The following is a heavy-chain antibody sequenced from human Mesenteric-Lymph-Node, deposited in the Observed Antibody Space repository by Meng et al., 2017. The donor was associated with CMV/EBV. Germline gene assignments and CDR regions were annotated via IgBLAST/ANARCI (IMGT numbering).Heavy chain of an antibody. D-gene: IGHD3-3*01. CDR1: GFTFSNAW. CDR2: IKSKTHCGTT. J-gene: IGHJ4*02. CDR3: TTVSIRFLEWLSHLDY. V-gene: IGHV3-15*01. Sequence: GASLKISCAASGFTFSNAWLSWVRQAPGKGLEWVGRIKSKTHCGTTNYAAPVKGRLTILRDDSKNTPYQQMNSLKTEETAVYYCTTVSIRFLEWLSHLDYWGQGTLVTVSS.